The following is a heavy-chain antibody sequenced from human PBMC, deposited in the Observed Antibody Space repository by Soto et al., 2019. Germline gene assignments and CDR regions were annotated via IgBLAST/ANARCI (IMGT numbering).Heavy chain of an antibody. CDR1: GYTFTSYD. CDR2: MNPNSGNT. Sequence: QVQLVQSGAEVKKPGASVKVSCKASGYTFTSYDINWVRQATGQGLEWMGWMNPNSGNTGYAQKFQGRVTRTRNTSIRTAYMELSSLRSEDTAVYYCARAPSYCSSTSCHYYGMDVWGQGTTVTVSS. V-gene: IGHV1-8*01. J-gene: IGHJ6*02. D-gene: IGHD2-2*01. CDR3: ARAPSYCSSTSCHYYGMDV.